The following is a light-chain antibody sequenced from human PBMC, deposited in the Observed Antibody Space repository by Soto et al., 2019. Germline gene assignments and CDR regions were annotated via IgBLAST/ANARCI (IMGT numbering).Light chain of an antibody. CDR1: QTISSW. CDR2: KAS. V-gene: IGKV1-5*03. Sequence: IQMTQSPSTLSGSVGDRVTITCRASQTISSWLAWYQQKPGKAPKLLIYKASTLKNGVPSRFSGSGSGTEFTLTISSLQPDDFATYYCQHYNSYSEAFGQGTKVDIK. CDR3: QHYNSYSEA. J-gene: IGKJ1*01.